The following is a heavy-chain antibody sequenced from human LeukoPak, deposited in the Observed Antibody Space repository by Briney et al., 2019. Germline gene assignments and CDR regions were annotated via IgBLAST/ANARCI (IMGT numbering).Heavy chain of an antibody. D-gene: IGHD6-19*01. CDR1: GYTFSSYG. V-gene: IGHV1-18*01. CDR2: ISTYNGNT. Sequence: ASVKVSCKASGYTFSSYGISWVRQAPGQGLEWMGWISTYNGNTSYAQKLQGRVTMTTDTSTSTAYMELRSLRSDDTAVYYCARRSRGLAVAGLDYWGQGTLVTVSS. J-gene: IGHJ4*02. CDR3: ARRSRGLAVAGLDY.